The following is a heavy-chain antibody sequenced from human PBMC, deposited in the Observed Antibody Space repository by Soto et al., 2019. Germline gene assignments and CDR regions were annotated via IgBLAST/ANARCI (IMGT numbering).Heavy chain of an antibody. Sequence: SLRLSCVASGFTFSRYGMHWVRQAPGKGLEWVAVIWNDGSKQVYDDSVKGRFTISRDNSKNTLYLEMDSLRDEDTSVYYCARDDGYEANAIDLWGQGTLVTVSS. CDR3: ARDDGYEANAIDL. CDR2: IWNDGSKQ. D-gene: IGHD5-12*01. CDR1: GFTFSRYG. J-gene: IGHJ5*02. V-gene: IGHV3-33*01.